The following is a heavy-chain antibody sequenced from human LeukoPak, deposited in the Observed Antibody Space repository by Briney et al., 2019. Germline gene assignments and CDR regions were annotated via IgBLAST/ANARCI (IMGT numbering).Heavy chain of an antibody. Sequence: GESLKISCKASGFRFSNYCIGWVRQMPGKGLEWMGIIYPGDSDARYSPSSRGQVTVSADKSISTVYLQWSSLKASDTAMYYRTRHPMGGYYDASGAPMDAFDLWGQGTMVTVSS. J-gene: IGHJ3*01. CDR2: IYPGDSDA. V-gene: IGHV5-51*01. CDR3: TRHPMGGYYDASGAPMDAFDL. D-gene: IGHD3-22*01. CDR1: GFRFSNYC.